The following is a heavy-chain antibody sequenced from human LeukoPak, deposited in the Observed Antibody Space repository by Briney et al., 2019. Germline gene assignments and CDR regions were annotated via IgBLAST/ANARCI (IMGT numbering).Heavy chain of an antibody. CDR1: GYTFTSYD. D-gene: IGHD3-22*01. Sequence: ASVKVSCKASGYTFTSYDINWVRQATGQGLGWMGWMNPNSGNTGYAQKFQGRVTMTRNTSISTAYMELSSLRSEDTAVYYCARVTNYDSSGYYVYYYNYGMDVWGQGTTVTVSS. V-gene: IGHV1-8*01. CDR3: ARVTNYDSSGYYVYYYNYGMDV. CDR2: MNPNSGNT. J-gene: IGHJ6*02.